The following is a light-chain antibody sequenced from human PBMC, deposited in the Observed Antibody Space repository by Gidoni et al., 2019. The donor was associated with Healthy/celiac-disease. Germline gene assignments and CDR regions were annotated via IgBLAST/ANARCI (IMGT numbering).Light chain of an antibody. CDR3: RQSYSTWT. CDR1: QSISSY. Sequence: DSQMTQSPSSLSASVGDRVTITCRASQSISSYLNWYQQKPGNAPKLLIYAASSLQSGVPSRFSGSGSGTDFTLTISSLQPEDFATYYCRQSYSTWTFGQGTKVEIK. J-gene: IGKJ1*01. V-gene: IGKV1-39*01. CDR2: AAS.